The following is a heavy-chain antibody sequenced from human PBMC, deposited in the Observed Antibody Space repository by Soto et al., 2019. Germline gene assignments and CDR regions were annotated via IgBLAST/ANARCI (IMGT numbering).Heavy chain of an antibody. V-gene: IGHV3-74*01. J-gene: IGHJ4*02. CDR1: GFTFSSYW. D-gene: IGHD4-17*01. Sequence: EVQLVESGGGLVQPGGSLRLSCAASGFTFSSYWMHWVRQAPGKGLVWVSRINSDGSSTSYADSVKGRFTISRDNAKNTLYLQMNSLRAEDTAVCYCARGDYGDYLPELYWGQGTLVTVSS. CDR3: ARGDYGDYLPELY. CDR2: INSDGSST.